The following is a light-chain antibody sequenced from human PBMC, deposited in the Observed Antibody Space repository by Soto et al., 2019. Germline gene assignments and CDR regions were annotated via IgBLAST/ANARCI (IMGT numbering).Light chain of an antibody. V-gene: IGKV3-15*01. CDR3: QQYNNWPPLT. Sequence: EIVLTQSPATLSLSPGERATLSCRASQSVSSNLAWYQQKPSQAPRLLIYGASTRATGIPARFSGSGSGTEFTLTISSLQSEDFAVYYCQQYNNWPPLTFGGGTKVDIK. J-gene: IGKJ4*01. CDR1: QSVSSN. CDR2: GAS.